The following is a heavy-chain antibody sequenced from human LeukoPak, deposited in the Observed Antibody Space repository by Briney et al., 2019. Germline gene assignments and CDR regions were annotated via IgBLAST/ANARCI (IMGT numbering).Heavy chain of an antibody. CDR1: GFTFSGSA. V-gene: IGHV3-15*07. CDR2: IKSKTDGGTV. D-gene: IGHD2-15*01. J-gene: IGHJ4*02. CDR3: ITRGVVA. Sequence: PGGSLRLSCAASGFTFSGSAMHWVRQAPGKGLEWVGRIKSKTDGGTVDYAAPVKGRFTISRDDSKNTLYLQMNSLKAEDTAVYYCITRGVVAWGQGTLVTVSS.